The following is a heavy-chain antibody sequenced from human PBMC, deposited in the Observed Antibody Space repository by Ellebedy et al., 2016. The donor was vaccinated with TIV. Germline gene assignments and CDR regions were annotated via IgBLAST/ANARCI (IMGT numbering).Heavy chain of an antibody. D-gene: IGHD3-10*01. CDR1: GFTFSSNA. Sequence: GGSLRLSCEASGFTFSSNAMSWVRQAPGKGLEWVSVISGSGNNTYYGGSVKGRFTISRDTSKNTLYQQMNSLRADDTAIYYCAKNSGSSAYHVLDVWGQGTTVTVSS. CDR2: ISGSGNNT. CDR3: AKNSGSSAYHVLDV. V-gene: IGHV3-23*01. J-gene: IGHJ6*02.